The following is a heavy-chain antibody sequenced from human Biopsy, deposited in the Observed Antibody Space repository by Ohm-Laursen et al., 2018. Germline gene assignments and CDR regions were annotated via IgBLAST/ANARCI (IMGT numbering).Heavy chain of an antibody. CDR3: ARVGFSSTWPPDRHDAFDI. CDR1: AYTLTDYY. CDR2: INPDSGGT. J-gene: IGHJ3*02. V-gene: IGHV1-2*02. D-gene: IGHD6-13*01. Sequence: SVKVSCKASAYTLTDYYLHWVRQAPGQGLEWMGWINPDSGGTNYAQKFQGRVTMTRDTSVSTVQMELSSLRSDDTAVYYCARVGFSSTWPPDRHDAFDIWGQGTMVTVSS.